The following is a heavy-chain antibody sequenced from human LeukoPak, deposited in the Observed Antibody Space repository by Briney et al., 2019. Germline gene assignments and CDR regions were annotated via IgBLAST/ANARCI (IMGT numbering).Heavy chain of an antibody. CDR1: GFTFSSYS. Sequence: PGGSLRLSCAASGFTFSSYSMNWVRQAPGKGLEWVSSISSSSSYIYYADSVKGRFTISRDNAKNSLYLQMNSLRAEDTAVYYCARDYYGSGSGRAFDIWGQGTMVTVSS. CDR3: ARDYYGSGSGRAFDI. D-gene: IGHD3-10*01. CDR2: ISSSSSYI. J-gene: IGHJ3*02. V-gene: IGHV3-21*01.